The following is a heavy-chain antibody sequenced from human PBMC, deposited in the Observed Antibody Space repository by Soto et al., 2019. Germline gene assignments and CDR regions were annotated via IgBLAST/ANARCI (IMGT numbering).Heavy chain of an antibody. CDR2: IIPILGIA. CDR1: GGTFSSYT. Sequence: ASVKVSCKASGGTFSSYTISWVRQAPGQGLEWMGRIIPILGIANYAQKFQGSVTITADKSTSTAYMELSSLRSEDTAVYYCARDGRGMITFGETRDDAFDIWGQGTMVTVSS. CDR3: ARDGRGMITFGETRDDAFDI. D-gene: IGHD3-16*01. V-gene: IGHV1-69*04. J-gene: IGHJ3*02.